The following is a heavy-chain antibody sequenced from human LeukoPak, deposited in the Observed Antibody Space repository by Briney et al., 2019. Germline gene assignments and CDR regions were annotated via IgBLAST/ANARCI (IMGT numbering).Heavy chain of an antibody. J-gene: IGHJ3*02. Sequence: TSQTLSLTCSVSGGSINSGGYFWSWIRQHPGKGLEWIGYIHYRGTTYYNPALKSRVTFSIDTSENHFSLNVSAVTAADTAVYYCARAGSSGWYRNAFDIWGQGTLVTGSS. V-gene: IGHV4-31*03. CDR1: GGSINSGGYF. CDR2: IHYRGTT. D-gene: IGHD6-19*01. CDR3: ARAGSSGWYRNAFDI.